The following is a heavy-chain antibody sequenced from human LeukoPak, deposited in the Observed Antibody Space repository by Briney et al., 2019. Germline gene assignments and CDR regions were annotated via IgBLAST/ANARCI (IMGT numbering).Heavy chain of an antibody. D-gene: IGHD5-12*01. J-gene: IGHJ6*03. Sequence: PGGSLRLSCAASGFTFSNYAMHWVRQAPGKGLEGGAVISYDGSNKFYADSVKGRFTISRDNSKNTLHLQMNSLRAEDTAVYYCARSLATSYYYMDVWGKGTTVTVSS. V-gene: IGHV3-30*04. CDR3: ARSLATSYYYMDV. CDR1: GFTFSNYA. CDR2: ISYDGSNK.